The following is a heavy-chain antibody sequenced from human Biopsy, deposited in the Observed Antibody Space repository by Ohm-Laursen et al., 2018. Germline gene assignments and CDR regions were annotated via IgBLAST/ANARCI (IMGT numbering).Heavy chain of an antibody. CDR3: ARDSSKRAREGGMDV. J-gene: IGHJ6*02. CDR2: ISETSSHI. CDR1: GFSVSSYD. Sequence: SLRLSCAASGFSVSSYDMNWVRQAPGKGLEWISYISETSSHIYDADSVRGRFTVARDIAKNSLYLQLNSLRVEDTAVYYCARDSSKRAREGGMDVWGQGPPVTASS. D-gene: IGHD6-6*01. V-gene: IGHV3-21*01.